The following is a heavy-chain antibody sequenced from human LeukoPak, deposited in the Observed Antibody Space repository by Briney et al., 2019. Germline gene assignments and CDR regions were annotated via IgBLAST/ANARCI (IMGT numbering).Heavy chain of an antibody. CDR3: TRHDPLLISGSYGLDY. J-gene: IGHJ4*02. V-gene: IGHV3-49*04. CDR2: IRSKAYGGTT. Sequence: GGSLRLSCTASGFTFGDYAMSWVRQAPGKGLEWVGFIRSKAYGGTTEYAASVKGRFTISRDDSKSIAYLQMNSLKTEDTAVYYCTRHDPLLISGSYGLDYWGQGTLVTVSS. CDR1: GFTFGDYA. D-gene: IGHD1-26*01.